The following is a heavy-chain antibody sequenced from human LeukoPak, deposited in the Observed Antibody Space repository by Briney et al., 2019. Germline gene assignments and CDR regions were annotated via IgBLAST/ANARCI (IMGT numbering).Heavy chain of an antibody. J-gene: IGHJ4*02. CDR3: PKPLLTPGN. V-gene: IGHV3-23*01. D-gene: IGHD4-23*01. CDR2: ISASGADT. Sequence: GGSLRLSCTTSGFIFANYAMAWVRQSPGKGLEWVSTISASGADTYYADPVRGRFTISRDNSGHILYLQLNRLRVDDTAFYYCPKPLLTPGNWGPGTLVTVSS. CDR1: GFIFANYA.